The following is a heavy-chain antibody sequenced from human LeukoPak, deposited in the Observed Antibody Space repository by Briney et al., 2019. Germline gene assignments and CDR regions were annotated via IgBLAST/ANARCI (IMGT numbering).Heavy chain of an antibody. J-gene: IGHJ5*02. V-gene: IGHV3-21*01. CDR2: ISSSSEYI. CDR3: AKVSEAWLVVNWFDP. D-gene: IGHD6-19*01. CDR1: GFTFSTYS. Sequence: PGGSLRLSCAASGFTFSTYSMNWVRQAPGKGLEWVSFISSSSEYIYYADSVKGRFIISRDNAKNSLYLQVNSLRAEDTAVYYCAKVSEAWLVVNWFDPWGQGTLVTVSS.